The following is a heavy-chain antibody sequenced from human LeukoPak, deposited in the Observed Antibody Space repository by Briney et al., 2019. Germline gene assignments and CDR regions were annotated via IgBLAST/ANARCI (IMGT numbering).Heavy chain of an antibody. CDR1: GYTFTSYA. D-gene: IGHD6-19*01. V-gene: IGHV1-3*01. J-gene: IGHJ4*02. CDR2: INAGNGNT. Sequence: ASVKVSCKASGYTFTSYAMHWVRQAPGQRLEWMGWINAGNGNTKYSQKFQGRVTMTRDTSTSTVYMELSSLRSEDTAVYYCARASGWYGPVGDYWGQGTLVTVSS. CDR3: ARASGWYGPVGDY.